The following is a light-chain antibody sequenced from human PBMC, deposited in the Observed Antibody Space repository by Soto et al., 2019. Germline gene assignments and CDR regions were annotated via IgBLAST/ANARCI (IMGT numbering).Light chain of an antibody. CDR2: EVS. Sequence: QSALTQPASVSGSPGQSITISCAGTSGDIGAYNFVSWYQQHPGKAPKLMIYEVSNRPSGVSTRFSASKSGNTASLTISGLQAEDEADYYCSSYTTRSTYYVFGNGTKVTVX. J-gene: IGLJ1*01. CDR3: SSYTTRSTYYV. CDR1: SGDIGAYNF. V-gene: IGLV2-14*01.